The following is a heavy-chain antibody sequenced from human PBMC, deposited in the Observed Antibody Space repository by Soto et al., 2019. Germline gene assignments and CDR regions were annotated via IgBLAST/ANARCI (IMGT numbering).Heavy chain of an antibody. J-gene: IGHJ6*02. CDR3: VQSRCGGDCLEIYSSHAYNGLDV. V-gene: IGHV2-5*09. Sequence: QVTLKESGPTLVKPTQTLTLTCTVSGLSLRTTGVGVGWVRQPPGKALEWLALLYWDDDQRYRPSLRSRLTIANDIPEKQLVLTMTNMDTVDTATYYCVQSRCGGDCLEIYSSHAYNGLDVWGQGTTVTVSS. CDR1: GLSLRTTGVG. D-gene: IGHD2-21*02. CDR2: LYWDDDQ.